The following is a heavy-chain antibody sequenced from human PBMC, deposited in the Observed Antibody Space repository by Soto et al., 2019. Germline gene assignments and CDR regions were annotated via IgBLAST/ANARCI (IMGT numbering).Heavy chain of an antibody. V-gene: IGHV3-11*05. D-gene: IGHD3-10*01. CDR2: VSSSRSTSYT. CDR3: ARGHGPVTYYNPPDS. J-gene: IGHJ4*02. Sequence: QGKLVESGGGLVKPGVSLRLSCAASGFTFSAYYMSWIRQAPGKGLEWVSYVSSSRSTSYTEYADSVKGRFTVSRDNAQNSLNLQMNSLRAEDTAVYYCARGHGPVTYYNPPDSWGQGILVNVSS. CDR1: GFTFSAYY.